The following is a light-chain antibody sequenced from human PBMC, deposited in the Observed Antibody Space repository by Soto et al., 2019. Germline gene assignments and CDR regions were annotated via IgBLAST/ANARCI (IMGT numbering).Light chain of an antibody. CDR3: QQRSNWPRTT. CDR1: QSVSSY. J-gene: IGKJ5*01. V-gene: IGKV3-11*01. Sequence: EIVLTQSPATLSLSPGERATLSCRASQSVSSYLAWYQQKPGQAPRLLIYDASNRATGIPARFSGSGSGTDFTLTISSLEPEAFAVYYCQQRSNWPRTTFGQGTRLEIK. CDR2: DAS.